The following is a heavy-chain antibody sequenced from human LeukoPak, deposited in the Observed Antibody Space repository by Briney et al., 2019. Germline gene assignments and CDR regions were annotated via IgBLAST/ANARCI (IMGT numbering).Heavy chain of an antibody. V-gene: IGHV4-59*01. J-gene: IGHJ5*02. CDR3: ARMAEIYNWFDP. CDR1: GGSFSGYY. CDR2: IYYSGST. Sequence: SETLSLTCAVYGGSFSGYYWSWIRQPPGKGLEWIGYIYYSGSTNYNPSLKSRVTISVDTPKNQFSLKLSSVTAADTAVYYCARMAEIYNWFDPWGQGTLVTVSS. D-gene: IGHD5-24*01.